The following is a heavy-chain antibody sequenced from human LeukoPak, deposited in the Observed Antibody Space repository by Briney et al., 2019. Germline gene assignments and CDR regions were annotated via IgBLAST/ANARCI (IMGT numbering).Heavy chain of an antibody. D-gene: IGHD3-22*01. J-gene: IGHJ4*02. CDR1: GGSISSYY. CDR3: ARVTRYYDSSGYYSHFDY. CDR2: IYTSGST. Sequence: SETLSLTCTVSGGSISSYYWSWIRQPAGKGLEWIGRIYTSGSTNYNPSLKSRVTISVDTSKNQFSLKLSSVTAADTAVYYCARVTRYYDSSGYYSHFDYWGQGTLVTVSS. V-gene: IGHV4-4*07.